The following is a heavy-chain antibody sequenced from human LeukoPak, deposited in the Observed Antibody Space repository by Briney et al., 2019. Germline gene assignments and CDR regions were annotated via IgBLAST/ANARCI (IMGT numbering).Heavy chain of an antibody. CDR2: ISSGSGTI. CDR3: ARGYSSSFGFHFDY. J-gene: IGHJ4*02. Sequence: PGGSLRFYCAASGFIFSSYSMNWVRQAPGKGLEWLSYISSGSGTIYYGDSVKGRFTISRDNAKNSLYLQMNSLRAEDTAVYYCARGYSSSFGFHFDYWGQGTLVTVSS. V-gene: IGHV3-48*01. D-gene: IGHD6-6*01. CDR1: GFIFSSYS.